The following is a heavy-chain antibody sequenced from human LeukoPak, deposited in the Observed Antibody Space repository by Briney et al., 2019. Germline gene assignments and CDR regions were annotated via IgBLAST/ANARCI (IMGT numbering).Heavy chain of an antibody. Sequence: MASEIPFLFSAVYGASVSSHYWIWIRQPPGKGLEWIGENNHSGSTNYNPSLKSRVTISVDTSKNQFSLKLSSVIAADTAVYYCARVSGETAVTASIFVYWGRRNLGIGSS. J-gene: IGHJ4*02. D-gene: IGHD2-2*01. CDR2: NNHSGST. V-gene: IGHV4-34*01. CDR1: GASVSSHY. CDR3: ARVSGETAVTASIFVY.